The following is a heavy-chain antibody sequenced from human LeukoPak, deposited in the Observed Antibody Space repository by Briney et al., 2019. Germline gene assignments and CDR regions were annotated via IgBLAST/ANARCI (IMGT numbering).Heavy chain of an antibody. V-gene: IGHV4-4*07. Sequence: TSETLSLTCTVSGGSISSYYWSWIRQPAGKGLEWIGRIYTSGSTNYNPSLKSRVTMSVDTSKIQFSLKLSSVTAADTAVYYCAGDVDTVMLNAFDIWGQGTVVTVSS. CDR1: GGSISSYY. J-gene: IGHJ3*02. CDR3: AGDVDTVMLNAFDI. D-gene: IGHD5-18*01. CDR2: IYTSGST.